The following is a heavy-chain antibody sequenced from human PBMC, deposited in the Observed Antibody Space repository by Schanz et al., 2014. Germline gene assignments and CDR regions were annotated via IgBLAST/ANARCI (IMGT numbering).Heavy chain of an antibody. D-gene: IGHD3-10*01. CDR1: GFTFRDYY. CDR2: ISSGSSYA. J-gene: IGHJ6*02. CDR3: ARDIDDRRCYGSGYWVGDCMDV. V-gene: IGHV3-11*05. Sequence: QEQLVESGGGLVKPGGSLRLSCAASGFTFRDYYMSWIRQAPGKGLEWVSDISSGSSYANYADSVKGRFTISRDNAKSSLYREMTSMRAEDTAVCYCARDIDDRRCYGSGYWVGDCMDVWGQGTTVTVSS.